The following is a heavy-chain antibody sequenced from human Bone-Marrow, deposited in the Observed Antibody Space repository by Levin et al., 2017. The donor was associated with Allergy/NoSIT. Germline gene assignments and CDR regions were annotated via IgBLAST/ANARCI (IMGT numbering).Heavy chain of an antibody. CDR3: ARGYCSGGSCYRY. Sequence: GGSLRLSCAASGFTVSSNYMSWVRQAPGKGLEWVSVIYSGGSTYYADSVKGRFTISRDNSKNTLYLQMNSLRAEDTAVYYCARGYCSGGSCYRYWGQGTLVTVSS. CDR2: IYSGGST. J-gene: IGHJ4*02. D-gene: IGHD2-15*01. V-gene: IGHV3-53*01. CDR1: GFTVSSNY.